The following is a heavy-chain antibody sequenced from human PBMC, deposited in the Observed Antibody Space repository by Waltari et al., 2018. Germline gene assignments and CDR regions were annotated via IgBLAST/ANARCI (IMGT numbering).Heavy chain of an antibody. CDR1: EFILRNYR. Sequence: QVYLVASGGGVVQPGGSRRPFCAASEFILRNYRLHWTPQAPGKGLESVAFLHYDGSFSLYADSVRGRFTISRDSSKNTLYLEMTNLRTEDTAIYYCANNPYCAPARCLREWDYWGLGTPVYVSS. V-gene: IGHV3-30*02. CDR2: LHYDGSFS. D-gene: IGHD3-3*01. J-gene: IGHJ4*02. CDR3: ANNPYCAPARCLREWDY.